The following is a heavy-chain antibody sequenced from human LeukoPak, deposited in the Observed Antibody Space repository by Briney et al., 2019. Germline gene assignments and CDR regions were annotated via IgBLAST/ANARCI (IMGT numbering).Heavy chain of an antibody. D-gene: IGHD1-26*01. V-gene: IGHV4-39*01. CDR1: GGSMSNIYY. CDR3: ARHVSVGAPNFDY. CDR2: IFYSGIT. Sequence: SETLSPTCNVSGGSMSNIYYWGWIRQPPGKGLEWIGNIFYSGITYYDPSLRSRVTIAIDTSKSQFSPKLTSVTAADTAVYYCARHVSVGAPNFDYWGQGTLVTVSS. J-gene: IGHJ4*02.